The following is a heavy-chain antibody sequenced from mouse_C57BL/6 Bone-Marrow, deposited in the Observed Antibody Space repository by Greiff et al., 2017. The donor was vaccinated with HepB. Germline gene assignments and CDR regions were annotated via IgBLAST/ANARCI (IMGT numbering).Heavy chain of an antibody. CDR1: GFSLSTSGMG. CDR2: IYWDDDK. D-gene: IGHD2-4*01. V-gene: IGHV8-12*01. CDR3: ARRALYDYDRDLYWYFDV. Sequence: QVTLKVSGPGILQSSQTLSLTCSFSGFSLSTSGMGVSWIRQPSGKGLEWLAHIYWDDDKRYNPSLKSRLTISKDTSRNQVFLKITSVDTADTATYYCARRALYDYDRDLYWYFDVWGTGTTVTVSS. J-gene: IGHJ1*03.